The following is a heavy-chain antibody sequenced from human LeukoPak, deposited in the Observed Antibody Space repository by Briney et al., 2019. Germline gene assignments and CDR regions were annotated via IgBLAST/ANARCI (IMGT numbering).Heavy chain of an antibody. J-gene: IGHJ4*02. CDR2: ISGSGGST. Sequence: GGSLRLSCAASGFTFSSYAMSWVRQAPGKGLEWVSAISGSGGSTYYADSVKGRFTISRDNSKNTLYLQMNSLRAEDTAVYYCARDRVPAAIGYDFWSGYQSFDYWGQGTLVTVSS. V-gene: IGHV3-23*01. CDR3: ARDRVPAAIGYDFWSGYQSFDY. CDR1: GFTFSSYA. D-gene: IGHD3-3*01.